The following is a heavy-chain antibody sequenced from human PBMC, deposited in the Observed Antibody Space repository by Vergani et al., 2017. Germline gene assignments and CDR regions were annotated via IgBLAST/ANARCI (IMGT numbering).Heavy chain of an antibody. J-gene: IGHJ5*01. CDR1: GFTFSSNG. CDR2: IWYDGSNK. Sequence: QVQLVESEGGVVQPGRSLTLSCVASGFTFSSNGMHWVRQAPGKGLEWVAVIWYDGSNKYYGDYVKGRFTISRDNSKNTLYLQMNSLRVEDTAVYYCARWGNEKRLDSWGQGTLVTVSS. V-gene: IGHV3-33*01. CDR3: ARWGNEKRLDS. D-gene: IGHD1-1*01.